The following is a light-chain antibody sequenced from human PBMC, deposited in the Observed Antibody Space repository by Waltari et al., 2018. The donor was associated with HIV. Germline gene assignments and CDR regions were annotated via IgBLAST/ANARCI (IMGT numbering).Light chain of an antibody. Sequence: DPVSITCQATQDISYYLNWYQQKPGEAPRLLIYDASRLRTGVPSRFSGGGSGTHFTLTISSLQPEDIATYYCQQYHSQFSFGPGTKVDIK. V-gene: IGKV1-33*01. CDR3: QQYHSQFS. CDR1: QDISYY. J-gene: IGKJ3*01. CDR2: DAS.